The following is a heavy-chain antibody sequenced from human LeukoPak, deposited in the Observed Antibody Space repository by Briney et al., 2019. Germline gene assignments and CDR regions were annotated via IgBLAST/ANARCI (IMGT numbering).Heavy chain of an antibody. CDR1: GFTFSNYW. CDR2: IKQDGSEK. J-gene: IGHJ4*02. Sequence: GGSLRLSCAASGFTFSNYWMSWVRQAPGKGLGWVANIKQDGSEKYYVDSVKGRFTISRDNAKNTLYLQMNSLRAEDTAVYYCARRKSNDYWGQGTLGTVSS. CDR3: ARRKSNDY. V-gene: IGHV3-7*01.